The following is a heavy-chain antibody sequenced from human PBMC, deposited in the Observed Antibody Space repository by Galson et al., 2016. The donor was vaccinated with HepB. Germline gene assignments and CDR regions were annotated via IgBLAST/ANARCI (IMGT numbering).Heavy chain of an antibody. D-gene: IGHD5-12*01. CDR1: GHSSREYY. CDR2: VNRLGSK. J-gene: IGHJ4*02. CDR3: ARSTGGFRGGTSGYDFVE. Sequence: SETLSLTCAVSGHSSREYYWSWIRQAPEKGLEWIGEVNRLGSKIYNPSLQSRVTLSMDTSRTQFSLSLKSVTAADTAIYFCARSTGGFRGGTSGYDFVEGGQATVVTVSS. V-gene: IGHV4-34*01.